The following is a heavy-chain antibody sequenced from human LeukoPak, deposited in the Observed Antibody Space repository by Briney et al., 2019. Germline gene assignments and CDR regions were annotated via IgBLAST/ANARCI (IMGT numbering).Heavy chain of an antibody. D-gene: IGHD3-22*01. CDR1: GYTFTSYD. Sequence: GASVKVSCKASGYTFTSYDINWVRQATGQGLEWMGWMNPNSGNTGYAQKFQGRVTMTRNTSISTAYMELSSLRSEDTAVYYCARAYYLTSRYTPMKRRYPPFDPWGQGTLVTVSS. CDR2: MNPNSGNT. J-gene: IGHJ5*02. V-gene: IGHV1-8*01. CDR3: ARAYYLTSRYTPMKRRYPPFDP.